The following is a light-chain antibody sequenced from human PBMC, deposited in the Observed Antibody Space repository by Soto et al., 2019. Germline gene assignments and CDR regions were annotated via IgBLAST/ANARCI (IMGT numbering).Light chain of an antibody. CDR2: DVS. J-gene: IGLJ2*01. Sequence: QSALTQPASVSGSPGQSITISCTGTSSDVGGYNYVSWYQQHTGKAPKLMIYDVSNRTSGVSNRFSCSKSGNTASLPISGLQADDEADYYCSSYTSSSTVVFGGGTKLTVL. CDR3: SSYTSSSTVV. CDR1: SSDVGGYNY. V-gene: IGLV2-14*01.